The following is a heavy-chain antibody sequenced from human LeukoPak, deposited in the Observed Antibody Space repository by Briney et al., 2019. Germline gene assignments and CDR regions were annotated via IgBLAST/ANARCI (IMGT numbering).Heavy chain of an antibody. CDR2: IKQDGSEK. V-gene: IGHV3-7*01. D-gene: IGHD1-26*01. J-gene: IGHJ3*02. Sequence: GGSLRLSCAASGFTFSSYWMSWVRQAPGKGLEWVANIKQDGSEKYYVDSVKGRFTISRDNAKNSLYLQMSSLRAEDTAVYYCAREGVSVGDAFDIWGQGTMVTVSS. CDR1: GFTFSSYW. CDR3: AREGVSVGDAFDI.